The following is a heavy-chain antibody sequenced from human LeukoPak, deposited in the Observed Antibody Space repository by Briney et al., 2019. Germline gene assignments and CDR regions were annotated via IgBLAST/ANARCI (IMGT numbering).Heavy chain of an antibody. Sequence: GESLKISCKGSGYRFTNYWIGWVRQMPGKGREWMGIIYPGDSDTRYSPSFQGQVTISADKSISTAYLQWSSLKASDTAIYYCARQRDVTTRQDYWGQGTLVTVSS. J-gene: IGHJ4*02. CDR2: IYPGDSDT. D-gene: IGHD1-1*01. CDR1: GYRFTNYW. V-gene: IGHV5-51*01. CDR3: ARQRDVTTRQDY.